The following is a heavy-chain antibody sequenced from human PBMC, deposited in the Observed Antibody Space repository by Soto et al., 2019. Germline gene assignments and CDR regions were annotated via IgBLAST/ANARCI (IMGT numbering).Heavy chain of an antibody. J-gene: IGHJ6*02. CDR3: ARGGYYDSSGYYYYYGIDV. CDR1: GGSISSGGYY. D-gene: IGHD3-22*01. CDR2: IYYSGST. V-gene: IGHV4-31*03. Sequence: SETLSLTCTVSGGSISSGGYYWSWIRQHPGKGLEWIGYIYYSGSTYYNPSLKSRVTISVDTSKNQFSLKLSSVTAADTAVYYCARGGYYDSSGYYYYYGIDVWGQGTTVPVSS.